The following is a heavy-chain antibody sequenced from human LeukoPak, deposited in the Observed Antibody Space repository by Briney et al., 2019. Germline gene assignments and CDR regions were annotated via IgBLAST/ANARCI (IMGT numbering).Heavy chain of an antibody. CDR3: ARDDSGPRNKYYYESTGFYSRPYYLDY. Sequence: GGSLRLSCAASGLTFRNYGMSWVRQAPGKGLEWLANIKLDGGDQHYADPVKGRFTISRDNAKNSLFLQMDSLRAADTAVYYCARDDSGPRNKYYYESTGFYSRPYYLDYWGQGTLVTVSS. J-gene: IGHJ4*02. CDR2: IKLDGGDQ. CDR1: GLTFRNYG. D-gene: IGHD3-22*01. V-gene: IGHV3-7*01.